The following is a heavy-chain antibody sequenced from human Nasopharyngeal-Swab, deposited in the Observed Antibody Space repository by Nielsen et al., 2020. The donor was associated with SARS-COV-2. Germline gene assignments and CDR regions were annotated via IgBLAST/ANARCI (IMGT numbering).Heavy chain of an antibody. D-gene: IGHD1-7*01. Sequence: GGSLRLSCAASGFTFSSYSMNWVRQAPGKGLEWVSYISSLVGTFYYADSVKGRFTISRDNAKNSLYLQMNSLRDEDTAVYYCVTGSRELRGLDYWGQGTLVTVSS. J-gene: IGHJ4*02. CDR2: ISSLVGTF. V-gene: IGHV3-48*02. CDR1: GFTFSSYS. CDR3: VTGSRELRGLDY.